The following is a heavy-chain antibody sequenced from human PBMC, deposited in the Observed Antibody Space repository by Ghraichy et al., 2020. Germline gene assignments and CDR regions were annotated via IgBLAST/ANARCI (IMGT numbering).Heavy chain of an antibody. J-gene: IGHJ1*01. V-gene: IGHV3-23*01. Sequence: ESLNISCAASGFTFSSYAMSWVRQAPGKGLEWVSAISGSGGSTYYADSVKGRFTISRDNSKNTLYLQMNSLRAEATAVYYCAKVAWYYDSSGYYYDQYFQHWGQGTLVTVSS. CDR3: AKVAWYYDSSGYYYDQYFQH. CDR2: ISGSGGST. CDR1: GFTFSSYA. D-gene: IGHD3-22*01.